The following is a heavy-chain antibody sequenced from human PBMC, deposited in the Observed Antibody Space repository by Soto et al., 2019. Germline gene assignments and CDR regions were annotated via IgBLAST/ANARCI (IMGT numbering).Heavy chain of an antibody. J-gene: IGHJ4*02. D-gene: IGHD3-3*01. CDR2: FDPEDGET. CDR1: GYTLTELS. V-gene: IGHV1-24*01. Sequence: QVQLVQSGAAEKKPGASVKVSCKISGYTLTELSMHWVRQAPGNGLEWLGGFDPEDGETIYAQKFHTRVNMTEDTFTDSAYLELSRLRSEDTAMYYCATGVKLRFLEWLPNSFDYWGQRTLVNVSA. CDR3: ATGVKLRFLEWLPNSFDY.